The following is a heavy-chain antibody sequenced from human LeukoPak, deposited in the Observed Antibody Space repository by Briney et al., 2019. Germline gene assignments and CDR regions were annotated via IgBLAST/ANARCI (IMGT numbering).Heavy chain of an antibody. Sequence: SETLSLTCTVSGGSISDYYCSWIRQPPGKGLEWIGYIYYSGRPNYNPSLKSRVTISVDTSKNQFSLKLTSVTAADTAVYYCARGTSGWPGVWGQGTLVTVSS. D-gene: IGHD6-19*01. J-gene: IGHJ4*02. CDR3: ARGTSGWPGV. CDR2: IYYSGRP. V-gene: IGHV4-59*01. CDR1: GGSISDYY.